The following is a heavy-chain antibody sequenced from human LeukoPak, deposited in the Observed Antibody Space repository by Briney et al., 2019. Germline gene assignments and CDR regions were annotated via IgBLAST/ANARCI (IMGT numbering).Heavy chain of an antibody. CDR3: AGGRGTFDI. D-gene: IGHD2-15*01. V-gene: IGHV3-30*04. CDR1: GFTFRKYA. Sequence: GGSLRLSCPASGFTFRKYAMHWVRQAPGKGLEWVAVISYDGSDKYYADSVKGRFTISRGNSKNTLFLQMNSLRAEDTALYYCAGGRGTFDIWGQGTMVTVSS. CDR2: ISYDGSDK. J-gene: IGHJ3*02.